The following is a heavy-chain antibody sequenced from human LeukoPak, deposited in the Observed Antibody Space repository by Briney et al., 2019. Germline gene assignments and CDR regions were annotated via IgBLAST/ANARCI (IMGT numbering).Heavy chain of an antibody. CDR2: IYTSGST. V-gene: IGHV4-4*07. J-gene: IGHJ3*02. Sequence: PSETLSLTCTVSGGSISSYYWSWIRQPAGKGLEWIGRIYTSGSTNYNPSLKSRVTMSVDTSKNQFSLKLSSVTAADTAAYYCARDLRRMVRGGDDAFDIWGRGTMVTVSS. CDR1: GGSISSYY. D-gene: IGHD3-10*01. CDR3: ARDLRRMVRGGDDAFDI.